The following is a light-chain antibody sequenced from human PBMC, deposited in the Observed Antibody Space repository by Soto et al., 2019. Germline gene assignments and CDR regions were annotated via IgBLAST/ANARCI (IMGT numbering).Light chain of an antibody. Sequence: DIQLTQSPPTLSASVGDRVTITCRASQSIKYYLAWYQQMPGKAPKLLIYGAYNMQSGVPSRFSSSRSGTKFTLIISSLQPDDFATYFCQHHNSYSQTFGQGTKV. CDR2: GAY. J-gene: IGKJ1*01. V-gene: IGKV1-5*01. CDR3: QHHNSYSQT. CDR1: QSIKYY.